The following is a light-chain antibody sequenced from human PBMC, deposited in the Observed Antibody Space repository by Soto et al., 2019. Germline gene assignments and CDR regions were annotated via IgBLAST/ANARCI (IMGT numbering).Light chain of an antibody. V-gene: IGKV3-20*01. Sequence: EIVLTQSPATLSLSPGDRAALFCRASQSVGSNYLAWYQQKPGQAPRLLIYRTSSRSAGIPDRFSGSGSGTSFPLTISRLGPEDFAVYFCHQYGSSTQTFGQGTKVDIK. CDR3: HQYGSSTQT. CDR1: QSVGSNY. J-gene: IGKJ1*01. CDR2: RTS.